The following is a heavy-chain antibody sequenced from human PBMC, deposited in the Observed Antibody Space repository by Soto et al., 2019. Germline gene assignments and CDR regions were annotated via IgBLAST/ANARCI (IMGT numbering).Heavy chain of an antibody. CDR3: SRDYYFWSGYYYY. J-gene: IGHJ4*02. CDR2: IKQYGSEK. Sequence: GGSLRLSCAASGFTFSSYWMSWVRQAPGKGLERVANIKQYGSEKFYVDSVKGRFTSSRANAKNSLYLQMNSLRAEDTAVYYCSRDYYFWSGYYYYWGQGSLVTVSS. V-gene: IGHV3-7*01. CDR1: GFTFSSYW. D-gene: IGHD3-3*01.